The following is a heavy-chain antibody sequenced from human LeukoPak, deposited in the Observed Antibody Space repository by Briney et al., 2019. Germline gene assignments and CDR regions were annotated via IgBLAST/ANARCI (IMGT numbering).Heavy chain of an antibody. J-gene: IGHJ5*02. Sequence: ASVKVSCKASGYTFTGYYMHWVRQAPGQGLEWMGWINPNSGGTNYAQKFQGRVTMTRDTSISTAYMELSRLRSDDTAVYYCARGSDILTGYYNWFDPWGQGTLATVSS. V-gene: IGHV1-2*02. CDR3: ARGSDILTGYYNWFDP. D-gene: IGHD3-9*01. CDR2: INPNSGGT. CDR1: GYTFTGYY.